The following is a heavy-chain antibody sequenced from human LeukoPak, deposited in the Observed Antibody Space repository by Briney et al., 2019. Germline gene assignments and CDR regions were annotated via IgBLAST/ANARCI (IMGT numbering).Heavy chain of an antibody. Sequence: GESLKISCKGSGYSFTSYWIGWVRQMPGKGLEWMGVINPGDSEIRYSPSFQGQVTISADKSISTAYLQWGSLKASDTAMYYCARQEAAGMLPGYWGQGTLVTVSS. J-gene: IGHJ4*02. CDR3: ARQEAAGMLPGY. D-gene: IGHD6-13*01. CDR2: INPGDSEI. V-gene: IGHV5-51*01. CDR1: GYSFTSYW.